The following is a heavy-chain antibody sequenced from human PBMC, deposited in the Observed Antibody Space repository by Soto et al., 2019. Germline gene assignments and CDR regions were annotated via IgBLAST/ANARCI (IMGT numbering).Heavy chain of an antibody. D-gene: IGHD1-26*01. CDR1: GGTFSSYA. J-gene: IGHJ6*02. CDR2: IIPIFGTA. V-gene: IGHV1-69*06. Sequence: QVQLVQSGAVVKKPGSSVKVSCKASGGTFSSYAISWVRQAPGQGLEWMGGIIPIFGTANDAQKFQGRVTITADKSTGTAYMELSSLCSEDTAVYYCSRCVVDCELLHPQYYYGMDVWGQRTTVTVS. CDR3: SRCVVDCELLHPQYYYGMDV.